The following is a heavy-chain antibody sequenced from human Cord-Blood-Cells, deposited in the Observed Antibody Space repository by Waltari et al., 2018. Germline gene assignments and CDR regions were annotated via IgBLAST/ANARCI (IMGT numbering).Heavy chain of an antibody. Sequence: QVQLQESGPGLVKPSETLSLTCAVSGYSISSGYYWGWIRQPPGKGMEWSGSIYHSGSTYYNPSLKSRFTISVDTSKNQFSLKLSSVTAADTAVYYCARRVITMVQGIWYFDLWGRGTLVTVSS. J-gene: IGHJ2*01. D-gene: IGHD3-10*01. CDR2: IYHSGST. CDR1: GYSISSGYY. V-gene: IGHV4-38-2*01. CDR3: ARRVITMVQGIWYFDL.